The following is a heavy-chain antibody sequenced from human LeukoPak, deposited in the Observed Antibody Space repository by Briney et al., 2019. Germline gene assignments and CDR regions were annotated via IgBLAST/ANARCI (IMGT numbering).Heavy chain of an antibody. J-gene: IGHJ5*02. CDR2: IYYSGST. CDR1: GGSISSGGYY. D-gene: IGHD2-21*02. Sequence: SETLSDTCTVPGGSISSGGYYSSWIRLHPRKCLEWNGYIYYSGSTYYNPSLKSRVTISVDTSKNQFSLKLSSVTAAETAVYYCARGLLFRWFDPWGQGSLVIVTS. CDR3: ARGLLFRWFDP. V-gene: IGHV4-31*03.